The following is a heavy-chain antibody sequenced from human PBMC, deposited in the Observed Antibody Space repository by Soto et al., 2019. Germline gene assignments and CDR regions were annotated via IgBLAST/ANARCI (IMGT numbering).Heavy chain of an antibody. CDR1: RGSISSGTNY. J-gene: IGHJ4*02. CDR3: ARHEAGWYFDS. Sequence: QLKLQESGPWLVKPSETLSLTCTVSRGSISSGTNYWAWIRQPPGTGLEWIANIYYSGSTFYNPSLKSRGTLSRDTSKNQCSLKLRSVTAADTAVYYCARHEAGWYFDSCGQGTLVTVSS. D-gene: IGHD6-25*01. CDR2: IYYSGST. V-gene: IGHV4-39*01.